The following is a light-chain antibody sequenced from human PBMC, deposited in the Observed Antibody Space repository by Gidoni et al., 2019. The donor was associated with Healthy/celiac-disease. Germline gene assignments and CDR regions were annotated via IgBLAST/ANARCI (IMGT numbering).Light chain of an antibody. CDR3: QAWDSSLYV. Sequence: SYELTQPPAVSVSPGQTASITCSGDKLGDKYACWYQQKPGQSPVLVIYQDTKRPSGIPERFSGSNSGNTATLTLSGTQAMDEADYYCQAWDSSLYVFGTGPKVTVL. CDR2: QDT. V-gene: IGLV3-1*01. CDR1: KLGDKY. J-gene: IGLJ1*01.